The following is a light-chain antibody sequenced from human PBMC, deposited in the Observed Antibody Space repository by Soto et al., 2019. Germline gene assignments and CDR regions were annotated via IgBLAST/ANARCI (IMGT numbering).Light chain of an antibody. CDR3: SSYTSSSTGV. J-gene: IGLJ1*01. Sequence: QSSLTQPASVSGSPGRSITISCTGTSSDVGGYNYVSWYQQHPGKAPKLMIYEVSNRPSGVSNRSSGSKSGNTASLTISGLQAEDEADYYCSSYTSSSTGVFGTGTKVTVL. CDR2: EVS. CDR1: SSDVGGYNY. V-gene: IGLV2-14*01.